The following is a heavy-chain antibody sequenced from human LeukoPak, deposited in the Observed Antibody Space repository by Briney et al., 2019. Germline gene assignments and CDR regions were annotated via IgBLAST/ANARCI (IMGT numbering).Heavy chain of an antibody. CDR2: ISSDGSNK. CDR3: ARCRENDFWSGSPVDY. Sequence: GGSLRLSCAASGFFFSSYFMHWVRQAPGKGLEWLAVISSDGSNKYYADSVKGRFTISRDNSKTTLFVQMNSLRVEDTAVYYCARCRENDFWSGSPVDYWGQGTLVTVSS. V-gene: IGHV3-30-3*01. J-gene: IGHJ4*02. CDR1: GFFFSSYF. D-gene: IGHD3-3*01.